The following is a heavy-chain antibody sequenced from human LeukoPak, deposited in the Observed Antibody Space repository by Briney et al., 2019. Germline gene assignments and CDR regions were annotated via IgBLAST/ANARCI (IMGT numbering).Heavy chain of an antibody. V-gene: IGHV1-2*02. CDR1: GYTFTGYY. CDR2: INPNSGGI. CDR3: ARDRSYYYDSSGGYYFDY. Sequence: ASVKVSCKASGYTFTGYYIHWARQAPGQGLEWMGWINPNSGGINYAQKFQGRVTMTRDTSISTAYMELSRLRSDDTAVYYCARDRSYYYDSSGGYYFDYWGQGTLVTVSS. J-gene: IGHJ4*02. D-gene: IGHD3-22*01.